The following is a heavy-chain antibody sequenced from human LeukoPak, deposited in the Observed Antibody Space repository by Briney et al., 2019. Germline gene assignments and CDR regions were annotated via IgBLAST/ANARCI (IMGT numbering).Heavy chain of an antibody. Sequence: GGSLRLSCAASGFTFSSYSMNWVRQAPGKGLEWVSYISSSSSTIYYADSVKGRFTISRDNAKNSLYLQMISLRDEDAAVYYCASPGPISSGDAFDIWGQGTMVTVSS. D-gene: IGHD3-22*01. CDR2: ISSSSSTI. CDR3: ASPGPISSGDAFDI. CDR1: GFTFSSYS. V-gene: IGHV3-48*02. J-gene: IGHJ3*02.